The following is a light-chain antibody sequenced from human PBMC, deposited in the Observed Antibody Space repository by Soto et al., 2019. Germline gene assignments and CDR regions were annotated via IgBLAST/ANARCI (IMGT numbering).Light chain of an antibody. CDR2: DAS. J-gene: IGKJ3*01. Sequence: DIQMTQSPSSLSASVGARVTITCQASQDISNYLNWYQQKPGKAPKLLIYDASNLETGVPSRFSGSGSGTDFTFTISSLQPEDIATYYYQQYDNPFTFGPGTKVDNK. V-gene: IGKV1-33*01. CDR3: QQYDNPFT. CDR1: QDISNY.